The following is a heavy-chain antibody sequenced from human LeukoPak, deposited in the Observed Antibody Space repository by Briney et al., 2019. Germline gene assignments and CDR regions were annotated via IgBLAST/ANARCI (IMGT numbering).Heavy chain of an antibody. D-gene: IGHD5-12*01. J-gene: IGHJ4*02. CDR1: GGSFSGYY. CDR2: INHSGSP. Sequence: SQTLSLTCAVYGGSFSGYYWGWIRQPPGKGREWIGEINHSGSPNYNPSLKSRVTISVDTSKNQFSLKLSSVTAADTAVYYCASPGWLRYPFGYWGQGTLVTVSS. CDR3: ASPGWLRYPFGY. V-gene: IGHV4-34*01.